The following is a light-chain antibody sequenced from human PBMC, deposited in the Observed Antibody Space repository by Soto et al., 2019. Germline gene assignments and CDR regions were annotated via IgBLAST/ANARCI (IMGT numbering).Light chain of an antibody. J-gene: IGKJ1*01. CDR1: QSVSSSF. CDR2: GAS. V-gene: IGKV3-20*01. Sequence: EIVLTQSPGTLSLSPGERATLSCRASQSVSSSFLAWYQQKPGQAPRLLIYGASSRATGIPDRFSGSGSGTDFTLTISRLEPEDCAVYYCQQYGSSPWTFGQGTKVEFK. CDR3: QQYGSSPWT.